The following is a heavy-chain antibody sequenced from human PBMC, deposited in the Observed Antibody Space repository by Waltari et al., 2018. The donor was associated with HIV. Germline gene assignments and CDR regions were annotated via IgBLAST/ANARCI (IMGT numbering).Heavy chain of an antibody. V-gene: IGHV3-21*01. D-gene: IGHD3-16*01. Sequence: EVQLVESGGGLVKPGGSLRLSCAASGFTFSSYSMNWVRQAPGKGLEGVSSISSSSSYIYYADSVKGRFTISRDNAKNSLYLQMNSLRAEDTAVYYCARSAGGAASFDPWGQGTLVTVSS. CDR3: ARSAGGAASFDP. CDR2: ISSSSSYI. J-gene: IGHJ5*02. CDR1: GFTFSSYS.